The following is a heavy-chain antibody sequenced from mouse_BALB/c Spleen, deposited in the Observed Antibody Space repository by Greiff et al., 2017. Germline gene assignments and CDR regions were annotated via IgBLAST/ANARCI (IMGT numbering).Heavy chain of an antibody. Sequence: QVQLKQSGAELVKPGASVKLSCKASGYTFTSYYMYWVKQRPGQGLEWIGEINPSNGGTNFNEKFKSKATLTVDKSSSTAYMQLSSLTSEDSAVYYCTRSAYYRYEAWFAYWGQGTLVTVSA. D-gene: IGHD2-14*01. CDR1: GYTFTSYY. CDR2: INPSNGGT. CDR3: TRSAYYRYEAWFAY. J-gene: IGHJ3*01. V-gene: IGHV1S81*02.